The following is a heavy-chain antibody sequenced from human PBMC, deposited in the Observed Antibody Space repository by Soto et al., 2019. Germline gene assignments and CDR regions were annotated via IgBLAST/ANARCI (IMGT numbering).Heavy chain of an antibody. CDR2: ISSSSSSI. D-gene: IGHD3-10*01. V-gene: IGHV3-48*02. CDR3: ARGLRMVRRVWGSYYSGLDV. J-gene: IGHJ6*02. Sequence: VGSLRLSCTASGFTFTPYNMNWVRQAPGKGLEWVASISSSSSSIYYGDSVKGRFTMSRDNDKNSVYLQMNRLRDEDTAVYYCARGLRMVRRVWGSYYSGLDVWGPGNTVTVSS. CDR1: GFTFTPYN.